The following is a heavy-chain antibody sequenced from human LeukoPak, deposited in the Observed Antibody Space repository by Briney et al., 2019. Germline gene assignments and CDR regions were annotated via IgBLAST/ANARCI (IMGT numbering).Heavy chain of an antibody. J-gene: IGHJ4*02. CDR2: ISPDGSTT. D-gene: IGHD2-15*01. CDR1: GFTFSRYW. CDR3: ARVDCSGGSCYFDY. Sequence: GGSLRLSCAASGFTFSRYWMHWVRQAPGKGLMWVSRISPDGSTTLYADSVKGRFTISRDNAKNTLDLQMSSLRAEDTAVYYCARVDCSGGSCYFDYWGQGTLVTVSS. V-gene: IGHV3-74*03.